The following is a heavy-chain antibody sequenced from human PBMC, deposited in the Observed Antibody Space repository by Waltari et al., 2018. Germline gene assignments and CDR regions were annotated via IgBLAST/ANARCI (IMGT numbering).Heavy chain of an antibody. CDR2: INHSGST. J-gene: IGHJ6*02. D-gene: IGHD4-17*01. CDR1: GWSFSGYY. CDR3: ARAVYGDPFQGYYYYGMDV. Sequence: QVPLQQWGAGLLKPSETLSLTCAVYGWSFSGYYWTCIRQPHRKGLEWIGEINHSGSTNYNPSLKSRVIISVETSKNQFSLKLSSVTAADTAVYYCARAVYGDPFQGYYYYGMDVWGQGTTVTVSS. V-gene: IGHV4-34*01.